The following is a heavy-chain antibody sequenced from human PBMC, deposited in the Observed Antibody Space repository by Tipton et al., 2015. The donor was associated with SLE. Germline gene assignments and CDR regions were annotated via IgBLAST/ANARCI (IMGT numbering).Heavy chain of an antibody. D-gene: IGHD3/OR15-3a*01. Sequence: TLSLTCTVSGGSISSHYWSWIRQPAGQGLAWIGRIYTSGSTNYNPSLKSRVTISVDTSKNQFSLKLSSVTAADTAVYYCARGTSGFDYWGQGTLVTVSS. J-gene: IGHJ4*02. CDR1: GGSISSHY. CDR3: ARGTSGFDY. V-gene: IGHV4-4*07. CDR2: IYTSGST.